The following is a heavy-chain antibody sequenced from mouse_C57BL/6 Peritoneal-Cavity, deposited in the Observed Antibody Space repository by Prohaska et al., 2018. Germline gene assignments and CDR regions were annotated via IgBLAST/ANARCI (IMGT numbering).Heavy chain of an antibody. CDR3: AWHRYRSRYVGYFDV. V-gene: IGHV1-69*01. D-gene: IGHD1-1*01. Sequence: QVQLQQPGAELVMPGASVKLSCKAPGYTVTSYWMHWVKQRPGQGLEWIGEIDTSDSYTSYNPNFKDHSTLTVHNSSLTAYMQLSCLRSLVSAVYYCAWHRYRSRYVGYFDVWGTGTTVTVSS. CDR2: IDTSDSYT. CDR1: GYTVTSYW. J-gene: IGHJ1*03.